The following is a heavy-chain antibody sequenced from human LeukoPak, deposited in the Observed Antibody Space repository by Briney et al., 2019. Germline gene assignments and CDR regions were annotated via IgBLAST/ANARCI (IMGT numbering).Heavy chain of an antibody. CDR2: IKKDGSEQ. Sequence: GGSLRLSCVASGFSFSDHWMNWFRQAPGKGLEWVATIKKDGSEQYYVDSMKGRLTISRDNAKNSVYLQIHNLRAEDTAVYYCARDFAFGWSGFQHWGQGTLVTVSS. V-gene: IGHV3-7*01. CDR3: ARDFAFGWSGFQH. D-gene: IGHD6-19*01. CDR1: GFSFSDHW. J-gene: IGHJ1*01.